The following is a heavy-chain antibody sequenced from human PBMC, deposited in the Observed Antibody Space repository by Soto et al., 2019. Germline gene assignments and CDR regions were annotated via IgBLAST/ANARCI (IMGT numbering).Heavy chain of an antibody. J-gene: IGHJ4*02. V-gene: IGHV4-39*01. CDR2: IYYSGST. CDR1: GGSISSISYY. CDR3: ARLGYCTNGVCYTRFDY. D-gene: IGHD2-8*01. Sequence: TLSLTCTVSGGSISSISYYWGWIRQPPGKGLEWIGSIYYSGSTYYNPSLKSRVTISVDTSKNQFSLKLSSVTAADTAVYYCARLGYCTNGVCYTRFDYWGQGTLVTVSS.